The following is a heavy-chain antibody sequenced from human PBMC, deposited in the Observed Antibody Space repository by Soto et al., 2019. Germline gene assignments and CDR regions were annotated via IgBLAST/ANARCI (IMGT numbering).Heavy chain of an antibody. CDR3: ARVPESDIVATFYYYGMDV. CDR2: IYHSGST. CDR1: GGSISSINW. D-gene: IGHD5-12*01. Sequence: SETLSLTCAVSGGSISSINWWSWVRQPPGKGLEWIGEIYHSGSTNYNPSLKSRVTISVDKSKNQSSLKLSSVTAADTAVYYCARVPESDIVATFYYYGMDVWGQGTTVTVSS. V-gene: IGHV4-4*02. J-gene: IGHJ6*02.